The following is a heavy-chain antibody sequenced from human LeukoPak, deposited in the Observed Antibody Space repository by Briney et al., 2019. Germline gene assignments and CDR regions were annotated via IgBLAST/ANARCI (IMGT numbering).Heavy chain of an antibody. CDR1: GFTFSDYE. V-gene: IGHV3-48*03. Sequence: GGSLRLSCAASGFTFSDYEMNWVRQAPGKGLEWISYISSSGRRTYYADSVKGRFSISRDNAKNSLHLEMNSLRADDTAIYYCARGPRDPTEYCSRGTCSPTYEVWGQGTLVTVSS. D-gene: IGHD2-15*01. J-gene: IGHJ4*02. CDR2: ISSSGRRT. CDR3: ARGPRDPTEYCSRGTCSPTYEV.